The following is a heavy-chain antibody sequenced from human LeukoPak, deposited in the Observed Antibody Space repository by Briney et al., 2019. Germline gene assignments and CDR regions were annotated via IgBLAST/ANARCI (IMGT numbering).Heavy chain of an antibody. J-gene: IGHJ5*02. CDR1: GYTFSGYH. D-gene: IGHD3-10*01. CDR2: INPNSGGT. Sequence: GASVKVSCKASGYTFSGYHIHWVRQAPGQGLEWMGWINPNSGGTSFAPKFHGRVSMTRDTAISTAYMELTSLRSDDTAVYYCARGDKKENQSGPSGYFDPWGQGTLVTVSS. CDR3: ARGDKKENQSGPSGYFDP. V-gene: IGHV1-2*02.